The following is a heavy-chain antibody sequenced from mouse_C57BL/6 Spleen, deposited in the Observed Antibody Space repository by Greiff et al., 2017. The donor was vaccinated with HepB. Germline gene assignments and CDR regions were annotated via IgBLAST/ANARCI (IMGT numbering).Heavy chain of an antibody. CDR3: GRGGCGSRGYFDD. D-gene: IGHD1-1*01. V-gene: IGHV5-4*03. CDR2: ISDGGSYT. J-gene: IGHJ2*01. Sequence: EVMLVESGGGLVKPGGSLKLSCAASGFTFSSYAMSWVRQTPEKRLEWVATISDGGSYTYYPDNVKGRITISRDNAKNNLYLQMSHLKSEDTAMYCCGRGGCGSRGYFDDWGQGTTLTVSS. CDR1: GFTFSSYA.